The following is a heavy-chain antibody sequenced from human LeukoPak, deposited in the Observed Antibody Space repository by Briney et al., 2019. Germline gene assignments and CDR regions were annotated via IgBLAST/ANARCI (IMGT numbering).Heavy chain of an antibody. V-gene: IGHV1-69*13. Sequence: ASVKVSCTASRGTFTSYAISWVRQAPGHGREWMGGIIPILGTANYAQKFQGRVTITADESTSTAYMELSSLRSEDTAVYYCARTVFNWFDPWGQGTLVTVSS. D-gene: IGHD4-17*01. J-gene: IGHJ5*02. CDR2: IIPILGTA. CDR1: RGTFTSYA. CDR3: ARTVFNWFDP.